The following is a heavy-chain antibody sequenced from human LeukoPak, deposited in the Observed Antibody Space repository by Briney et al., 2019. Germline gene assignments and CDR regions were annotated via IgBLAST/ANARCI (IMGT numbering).Heavy chain of an antibody. Sequence: GGSLRLSCAASGFTFSSYAMSWVRQAPGKGLEWVSAISGSGGSTYYADSVKGRFTISRDNSKNTLYLQMNSLRAEDTAVYYCAKDAESGYCSTTSCPGGLNWLDPWGQGTLVTVSS. CDR2: ISGSGGST. CDR1: GFTFSSYA. D-gene: IGHD2-2*01. CDR3: AKDAESGYCSTTSCPGGLNWLDP. V-gene: IGHV3-23*01. J-gene: IGHJ5*02.